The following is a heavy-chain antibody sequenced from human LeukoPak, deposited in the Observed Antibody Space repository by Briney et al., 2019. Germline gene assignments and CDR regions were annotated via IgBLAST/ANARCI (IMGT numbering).Heavy chain of an antibody. CDR2: ISGSGGST. Sequence: PGGSLRLSCAASGFTFSSYAMSWVRQAPGKGLEWVSAISGSGGSTYHADSVKGRFTVSRDNSKNTLYLQMNSLRAEDTAVYYCAKDRRVQSYSSGSRFDYWGQGTLVTVSS. CDR1: GFTFSSYA. D-gene: IGHD6-19*01. V-gene: IGHV3-23*01. CDR3: AKDRRVQSYSSGSRFDY. J-gene: IGHJ4*02.